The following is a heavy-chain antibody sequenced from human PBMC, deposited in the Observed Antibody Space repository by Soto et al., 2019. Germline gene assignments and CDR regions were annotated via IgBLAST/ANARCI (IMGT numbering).Heavy chain of an antibody. CDR2: IIPISGTA. CDR1: GGTFSSYA. V-gene: IGHV1-69*13. D-gene: IGHD2-2*01. J-gene: IGHJ6*02. Sequence: ASVKVSCKASGGTFSSYAISWARQAPGQGLEWMGGIIPISGTANYAQKFQGRVTITADESTSTAYMELSSLRSEDTAVYYCARSQGSSTSLEIYYYYYYGMDVSGQGTTVTVSS. CDR3: ARSQGSSTSLEIYYYYYYGMDV.